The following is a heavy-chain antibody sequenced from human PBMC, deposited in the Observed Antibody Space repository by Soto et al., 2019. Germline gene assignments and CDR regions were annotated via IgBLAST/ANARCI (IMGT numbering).Heavy chain of an antibody. CDR2: IYHSGST. J-gene: IGHJ4*02. D-gene: IGHD6-19*01. Sequence: QVQLQESGPGLVKPSGTLSLTCAVSGGSISSSNWWSWVRQPPGKGLEWIGEIYHSGSTDYSPSLKGRLTISLAKSKNHFSLQLSSVTAADTAVYSCARVGSGAWYLDSWGQGTLVTVSS. CDR1: GGSISSSNW. V-gene: IGHV4-4*02. CDR3: ARVGSGAWYLDS.